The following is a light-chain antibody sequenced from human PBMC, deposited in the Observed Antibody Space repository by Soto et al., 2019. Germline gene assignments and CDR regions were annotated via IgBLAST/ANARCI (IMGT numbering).Light chain of an antibody. CDR2: DVS. Sequence: QSVLTQPASVSGSPGQSITISCTGTSSDVGAYNYVSWYQHHPGEAPKLMIYDVSTRPSGISNRFSGSKSGNTASLTISGLQAEDEADYFCSSYTISSTRVFGAGTKLTVL. J-gene: IGLJ1*01. V-gene: IGLV2-14*03. CDR1: SSDVGAYNY. CDR3: SSYTISSTRV.